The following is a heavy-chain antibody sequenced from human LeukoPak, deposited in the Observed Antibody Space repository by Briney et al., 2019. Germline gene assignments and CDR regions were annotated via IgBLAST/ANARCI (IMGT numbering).Heavy chain of an antibody. V-gene: IGHV3-53*01. CDR2: LSSKYET. Sequence: GGSLRLSCAASGFIVSRNYMGWVRQAPGKGLEWVSALSSKYETYYADSVKGRFTISRDNSENTLYLQMNALRAEDTALYYCYGVHLGDSFDIWGRGTMVIVFS. CDR3: YGVHLGDSFDI. CDR1: GFIVSRNY. D-gene: IGHD3-16*01. J-gene: IGHJ3*02.